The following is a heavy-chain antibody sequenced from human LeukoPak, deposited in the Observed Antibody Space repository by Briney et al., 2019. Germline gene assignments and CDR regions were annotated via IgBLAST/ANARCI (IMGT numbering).Heavy chain of an antibody. CDR3: ARDRLTGNAFDI. D-gene: IGHD3-16*01. J-gene: IGHJ3*02. CDR1: GGSISSHY. Sequence: SETLSLTCTVSGGSISSHYWSWIRQPPGKGLEGIGYIYYSGSTNYNPSLKSRVTISVDTSKNQFSLKLSSVTAADTAVYYCARDRLTGNAFDIWGQGTMVTVSS. V-gene: IGHV4-59*11. CDR2: IYYSGST.